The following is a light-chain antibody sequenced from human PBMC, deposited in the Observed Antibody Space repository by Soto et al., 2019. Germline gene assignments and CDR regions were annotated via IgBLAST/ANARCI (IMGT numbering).Light chain of an antibody. CDR3: QQVSRYPYT. V-gene: IGKV1-9*01. CDR2: VAS. CDR1: QGVGSY. J-gene: IGKJ2*01. Sequence: DIQLTQSPSFLSASVGDRVTITCRASQGVGSYLVWYQQKPGKAPNLLIYVASTLQSGVPSRFSGSGFGTAFTLTVSSLQPEDFATYYCQQVSRYPYTFGQGTKLEIK.